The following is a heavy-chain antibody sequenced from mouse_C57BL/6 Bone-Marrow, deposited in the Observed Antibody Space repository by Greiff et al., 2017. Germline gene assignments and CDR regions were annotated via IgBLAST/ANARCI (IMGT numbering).Heavy chain of an antibody. V-gene: IGHV1-69*01. CDR3: ARSRVYSNAWFAY. Sequence: QVQLQQPGAELVMPGASVKLSCKASGYTFTSYWMHWVKQRPGQGLEWIGEIDPSDSYTNYNQKFKGKSTLTVDKSSSTAYMQLSSLTSEDSAVYYCARSRVYSNAWFAYWGQGTLVTVSA. J-gene: IGHJ3*01. CDR2: IDPSDSYT. D-gene: IGHD2-5*01. CDR1: GYTFTSYW.